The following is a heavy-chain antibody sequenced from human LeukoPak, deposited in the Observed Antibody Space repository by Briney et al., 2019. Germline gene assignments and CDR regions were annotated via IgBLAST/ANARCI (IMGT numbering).Heavy chain of an antibody. D-gene: IGHD1-26*01. CDR1: GGRFKSYG. CDR3: ARDAQWELRAFDV. Sequence: VASVKVSCKTTGGRFKSYGFSWVRQAPGQGLEWMGGIIPVFDRPTYAQKFEGRVTITADKSTNTIYMEISSLTSDDTAVYYCARDAQWELRAFDVWGQGTMVIVSS. V-gene: IGHV1-69*06. CDR2: IIPVFDRP. J-gene: IGHJ3*01.